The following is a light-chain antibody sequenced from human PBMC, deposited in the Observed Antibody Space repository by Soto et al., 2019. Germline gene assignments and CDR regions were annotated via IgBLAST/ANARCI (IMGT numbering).Light chain of an antibody. J-gene: IGKJ4*01. Sequence: EIVLTQSPGTLSLSPGERAALSCRASQSVSSSTSLAWYQQKTGQAPRLLIYGASSRAVGVPDRFSGSGSGTDFTLTISRLEPEELAVYYCQPYGDSPRTFGGGTKRE. CDR1: QSVSSSTS. CDR2: GAS. V-gene: IGKV3-20*01. CDR3: QPYGDSPRT.